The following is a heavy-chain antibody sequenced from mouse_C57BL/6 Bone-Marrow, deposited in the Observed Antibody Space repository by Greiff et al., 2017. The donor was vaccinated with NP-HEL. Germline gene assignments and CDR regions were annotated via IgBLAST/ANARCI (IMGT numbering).Heavy chain of an antibody. J-gene: IGHJ3*01. CDR2: ILPGSGST. V-gene: IGHV1-9*01. Sequence: QVQLKQSGAELMKPGASVKLSCKATGYTFTGYWIEWVKQRPGHGLEWIGEILPGSGSTNYNEKFKGKATFTADTSSNTAYMQLSSLTTEDSAIYYCARASGYYGSSYDWVAYWGQGTLVTVSA. CDR1: GYTFTGYW. D-gene: IGHD1-1*01. CDR3: ARASGYYGSSYDWVAY.